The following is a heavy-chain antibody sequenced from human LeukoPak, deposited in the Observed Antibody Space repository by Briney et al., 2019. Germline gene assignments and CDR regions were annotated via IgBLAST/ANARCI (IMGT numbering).Heavy chain of an antibody. D-gene: IGHD3-16*01. CDR1: GFTFSTYN. Sequence: GGSLRLSCAASGFTFSTYNMNWVRQAPGKGLEWVSSITSSSSYIYYADSVKGRFTISRDNSMNTLYLQMNSLRAEDTAVYYCAKVRWGSDNALDSWGQGTLVTGSS. J-gene: IGHJ4*02. V-gene: IGHV3-21*01. CDR2: ITSSSSYI. CDR3: AKVRWGSDNALDS.